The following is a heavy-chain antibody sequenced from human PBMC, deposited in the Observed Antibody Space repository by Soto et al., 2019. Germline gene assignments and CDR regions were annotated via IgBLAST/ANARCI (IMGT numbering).Heavy chain of an antibody. CDR3: ARDTIAAAGTRTYYYYNGMDV. CDR2: IYYSGST. D-gene: IGHD6-13*01. CDR1: GGSISSYY. V-gene: IGHV4-59*01. Sequence: SETLSLTCTVSGGSISSYYWSWIRQPPGKGLEWIGYIYYSGSTNYNPSLKSRVTISVDTSKNQFSLKLSSVTAADTAVYYCARDTIAAAGTRTYYYYNGMDVWGQGPTVTVSS. J-gene: IGHJ6*02.